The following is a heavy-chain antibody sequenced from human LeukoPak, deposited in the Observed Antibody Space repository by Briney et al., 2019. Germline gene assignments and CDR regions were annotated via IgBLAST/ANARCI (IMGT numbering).Heavy chain of an antibody. Sequence: GGSLRLSCAASGFTFSSYAMSWVRQTPGKGLEWVSAISGSGGSTYYADSVKGRFIISRDNSKNTLFLQMNNLGAEDTAEYYCAKNVWDRSGWLIEYWGQGTRVTVSS. J-gene: IGHJ4*02. CDR3: AKNVWDRSGWLIEY. CDR2: ISGSGGST. V-gene: IGHV3-23*01. CDR1: GFTFSSYA. D-gene: IGHD6-19*01.